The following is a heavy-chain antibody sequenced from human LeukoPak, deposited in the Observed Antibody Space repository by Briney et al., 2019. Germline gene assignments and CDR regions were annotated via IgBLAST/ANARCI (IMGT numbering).Heavy chain of an antibody. CDR2: ISGSGGST. V-gene: IGHV3-23*01. J-gene: IGHJ4*02. CDR3: AKVMGIAARRGPDY. CDR1: GFTISSYA. D-gene: IGHD6-6*01. Sequence: GGSLRLSCAASGFTISSYAMSWVRQAPGKGLEWVSAISGSGGSTYYADSVKGRFTISIDNSKNALYLQMNSLRDEDTAVYYCAKVMGIAARRGPDYWGQGTLVTVSS.